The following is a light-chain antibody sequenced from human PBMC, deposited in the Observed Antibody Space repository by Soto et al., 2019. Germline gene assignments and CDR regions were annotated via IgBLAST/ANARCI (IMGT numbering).Light chain of an antibody. Sequence: EIVLTQSPVTLSLSPGERATLSCRASQNIRNNNLNGYQQKPRQPPRLLIYGASFKGTGIPDRLSSSGAWTKFIPPTSRMEPEDFSVYYCQQYGSKPPIAFGQGTRLEIK. CDR1: QNIRNNN. CDR3: QQYGSKPPIA. CDR2: GAS. J-gene: IGKJ5*01. V-gene: IGKV3-20*01.